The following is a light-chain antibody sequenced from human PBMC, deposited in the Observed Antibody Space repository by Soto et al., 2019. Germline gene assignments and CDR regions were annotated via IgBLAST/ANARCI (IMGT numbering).Light chain of an antibody. CDR2: EVS. CDR1: SSDVGGYNF. Sequence: QSALTQPASVSGSPGQSITISCTGTSSDVGGYNFVSWYQQHPGKAPKLIIYEVSNRPSGVSNRFSGSKSGNTASLTISGLQAEDEADYYCKSFTSSITWVFGGGTKLTVL. V-gene: IGLV2-14*01. J-gene: IGLJ2*01. CDR3: KSFTSSITWV.